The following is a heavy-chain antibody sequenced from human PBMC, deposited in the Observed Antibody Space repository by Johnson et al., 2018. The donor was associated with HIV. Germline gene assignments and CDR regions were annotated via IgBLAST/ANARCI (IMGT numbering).Heavy chain of an antibody. CDR1: GFTFSSYA. J-gene: IGHJ3*02. CDR3: AASWYGVSRPNAFDI. V-gene: IGHV3-23*04. Sequence: VQLVESGGGVVQPGRSLRLSCAASGFTFSSYAISWVRQAPGKGLEWVSAISGSAISTYYADSVKGRFTISRDNSKNTLDLQMNSLRAEDSAVYYCAASWYGVSRPNAFDIWGQGTMVTVSS. CDR2: ISGSAIST. D-gene: IGHD2-2*01.